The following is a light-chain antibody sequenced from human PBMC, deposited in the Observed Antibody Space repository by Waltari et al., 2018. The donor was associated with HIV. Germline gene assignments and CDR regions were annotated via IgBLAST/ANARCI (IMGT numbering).Light chain of an antibody. Sequence: IQMTQSPSSLSASVGDRVTITCRASQDLRNDLGWYQQKPGEAPKRLISGASSLQSGVPPTFSGSGSGTAFTLTITNLQPEDFETYYCLQHKDYPWTFGQGTRVEVK. CDR1: QDLRND. J-gene: IGKJ1*01. CDR2: GAS. V-gene: IGKV1-17*02. CDR3: LQHKDYPWT.